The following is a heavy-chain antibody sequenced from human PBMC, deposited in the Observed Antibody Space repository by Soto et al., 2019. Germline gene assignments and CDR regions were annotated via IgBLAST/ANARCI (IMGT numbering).Heavy chain of an antibody. CDR2: INAGNGNT. V-gene: IGHV1-3*01. CDR1: GYTFTSYA. D-gene: IGHD2-2*01. J-gene: IGHJ6*03. CDR3: AMRNCSSTSCPKAHYYYYYMDV. Sequence: ASVKVSCKASGYTFTSYAMHWVRQAPGQRLEWMGWINAGNGNTKYSQKFQGRVTITRDTSASTAYMELSSLRSEDTAVYYCAMRNCSSTSCPKAHYYYYYMDVWGKGTTVTVSS.